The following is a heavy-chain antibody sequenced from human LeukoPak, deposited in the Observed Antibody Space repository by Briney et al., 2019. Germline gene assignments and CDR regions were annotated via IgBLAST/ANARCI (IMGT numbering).Heavy chain of an antibody. J-gene: IGHJ4*02. CDR2: ISGSGGST. Sequence: PGGSLRLSCAASGFTFRTYAMSWVRQAPGKGLEWVSGISGSGGSTYYADSVKGRFTISRDNSKNTLYLQMNSLRVEDTAVYYCAKEGDFYDILTDYWGQGTLVTVSS. CDR3: AKEGDFYDILTDY. CDR1: GFTFRTYA. D-gene: IGHD3-9*01. V-gene: IGHV3-23*01.